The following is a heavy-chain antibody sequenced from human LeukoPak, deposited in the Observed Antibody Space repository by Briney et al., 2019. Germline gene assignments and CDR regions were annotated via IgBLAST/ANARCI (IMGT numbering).Heavy chain of an antibody. V-gene: IGHV3-21*01. D-gene: IGHD1-1*01. J-gene: IGHJ3*02. Sequence: GGSLRLSCAASGFTFSNYSMNWVRQAPGKGLEWVSSISSSSSYIYYADSVKGRFTISRDNAKNSLYLQMNSLRAEDTAVYYCARIQLWPGAFDIWGQGTMVTVSS. CDR2: ISSSSSYI. CDR1: GFTFSNYS. CDR3: ARIQLWPGAFDI.